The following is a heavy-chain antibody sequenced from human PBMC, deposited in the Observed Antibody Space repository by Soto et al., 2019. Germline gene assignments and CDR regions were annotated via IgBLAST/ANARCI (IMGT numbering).Heavy chain of an antibody. D-gene: IGHD6-13*01. CDR1: GFTFSRHA. Sequence: EVQLLESGGGLVQPGGSLRLSCTASGFTFSRHAMTWVRQAPGKGLEWVSGLSDSGGSIYYADSVKGRFTISRDNSMNTLDLLMITLRAEDTAIYYCAKVSSSWYAGVFDLWGQGTLVTVSS. V-gene: IGHV3-23*01. CDR3: AKVSSSWYAGVFDL. J-gene: IGHJ4*02. CDR2: LSDSGGSI.